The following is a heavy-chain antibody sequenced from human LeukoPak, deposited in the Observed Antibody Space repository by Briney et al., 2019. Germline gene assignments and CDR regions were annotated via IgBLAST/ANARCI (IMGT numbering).Heavy chain of an antibody. Sequence: GASVKVSCKASGYTFTSYYMHWVRQAPGQGLEWMGIINPSGGSTSYAQKFQGRVTMTEDTSTDTAYMELSSLRSEDTAVYYCATGRCPPGSSQAPACDYYGSGMYYYGMDVWGQGTTVTVSS. CDR3: ATGRCPPGSSQAPACDYYGSGMYYYGMDV. V-gene: IGHV1-46*01. J-gene: IGHJ6*02. CDR2: INPSGGST. D-gene: IGHD3-10*01. CDR1: GYTFTSYY.